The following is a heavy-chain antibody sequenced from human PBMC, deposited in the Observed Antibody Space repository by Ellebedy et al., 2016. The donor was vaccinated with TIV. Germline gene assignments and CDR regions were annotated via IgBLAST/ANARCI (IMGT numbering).Heavy chain of an antibody. Sequence: PGGSLRLSCTASGFTFGDYAMSWFRQAPGKGLEWVGFIRSKAYGGTTEYAASVKGRFTISRDDSKSIAYLQMNSLKTEDTAVYYCTRDPRDILTGYPFDYWGQGTLVTVSS. CDR2: IRSKAYGGTT. J-gene: IGHJ4*02. CDR3: TRDPRDILTGYPFDY. CDR1: GFTFGDYA. D-gene: IGHD3-9*01. V-gene: IGHV3-49*03.